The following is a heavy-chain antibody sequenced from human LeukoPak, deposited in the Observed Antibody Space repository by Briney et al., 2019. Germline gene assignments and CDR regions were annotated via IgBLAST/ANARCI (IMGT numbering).Heavy chain of an antibody. CDR2: INPSGGST. D-gene: IGHD3-16*01. CDR1: GYTFTSYY. J-gene: IGHJ6*02. V-gene: IGHV1-46*01. Sequence: ASVKVSCKASGYTFTSYYMHWVRQAPGQGLEWVGIINPSGGSTSYAQKFQGRVTMTRDTSTSTVYMELSSLRSEDTAVYYCARERFMSIRCYYGVDVWGQGTTVTVSS. CDR3: ARERFMSIRCYYGVDV.